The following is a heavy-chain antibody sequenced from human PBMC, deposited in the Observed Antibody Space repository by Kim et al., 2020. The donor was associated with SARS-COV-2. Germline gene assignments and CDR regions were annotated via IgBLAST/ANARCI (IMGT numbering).Heavy chain of an antibody. D-gene: IGHD6-19*01. CDR2: IIPIFGTA. CDR3: ASIKVAGTAEAFDI. CDR1: GGTFSSYA. Sequence: SVKVSCKASGGTFSSYAISWVRQAPGQGLEWMGGIIPIFGTANYAQKFQGRVTITADESTSTAYMELSSLRSEDTAVYYCASIKVAGTAEAFDIWGQGTMVTVSS. V-gene: IGHV1-69*13. J-gene: IGHJ3*02.